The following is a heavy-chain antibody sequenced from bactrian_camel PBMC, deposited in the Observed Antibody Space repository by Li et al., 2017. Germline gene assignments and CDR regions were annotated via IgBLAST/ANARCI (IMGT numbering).Heavy chain of an antibody. D-gene: IGHD6*01. Sequence: VQLVESGGGSVQTGGSLRLSCAASGDSYSNLCMGWFRQAPGKEREVVAAIWPYSGSTYYLTSVKGRFTISRDAAKNTVYLQMNSLKPEDTAMYYCAVRRRCDPYGGFILRRWDYAYWGQGAQVTV. J-gene: IGHJ4*01. CDR2: IWPYSGST. V-gene: IGHV3-3*01. CDR3: AVRRRCDPYGGFILRRWDYAY. CDR1: GDSYSNLC.